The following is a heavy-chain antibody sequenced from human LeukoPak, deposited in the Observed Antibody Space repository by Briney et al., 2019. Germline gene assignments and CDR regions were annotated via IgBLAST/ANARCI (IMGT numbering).Heavy chain of an antibody. D-gene: IGHD3-22*01. Sequence: GGSLRLSCAASGLTFSSYAMSWVRKAPGKGLEWVSANSGSGGRTYYADSVKGRFTISRDNAKNTLYLQMNSLRAENTAVYYWARDYYDSSGSLDYWGQGTLVTVSS. CDR3: ARDYYDSSGSLDY. CDR2: NSGSGGRT. V-gene: IGHV3-23*01. CDR1: GLTFSSYA. J-gene: IGHJ4*02.